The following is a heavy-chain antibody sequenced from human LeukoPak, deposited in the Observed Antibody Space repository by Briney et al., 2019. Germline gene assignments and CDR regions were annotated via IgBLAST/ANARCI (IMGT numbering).Heavy chain of an antibody. CDR1: GGSFSGYY. J-gene: IGHJ4*02. CDR2: INHSGST. Sequence: SETLSLTCAVYGGSFSGYYWSWIRQPPGKGLEWIGEINHSGSTNYNPSLKSRVTISVDTSKNQFSLKLSSVTAADTAVYYCARDVRGPFDYWGQGTLVTVSS. V-gene: IGHV4-34*01. D-gene: IGHD1-26*01. CDR3: ARDVRGPFDY.